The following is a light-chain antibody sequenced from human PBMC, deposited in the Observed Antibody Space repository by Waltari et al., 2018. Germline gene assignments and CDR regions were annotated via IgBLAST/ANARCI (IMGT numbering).Light chain of an antibody. CDR1: QSISSW. Sequence: DIQMTQSPSTLSASVGDRVTITCRASQSISSWLAWYQQKSGKSSKLLIYHASSLESGVPSRFSGSGSGTEFTLTISSLQPDDFATYYCQQKGTFGQGTKVEIK. V-gene: IGKV1-5*03. CDR2: HAS. J-gene: IGKJ1*01. CDR3: QQKGT.